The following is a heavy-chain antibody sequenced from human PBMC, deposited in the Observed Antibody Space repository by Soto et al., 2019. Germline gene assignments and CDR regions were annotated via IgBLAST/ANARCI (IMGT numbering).Heavy chain of an antibody. D-gene: IGHD4-17*01. CDR3: ARDPLTTVVTPGFDY. J-gene: IGHJ4*02. CDR1: EGTFSSYA. CDR2: IIPIFGTA. V-gene: IGHV1-69*12. Sequence: QVQLVQSGAEVKKPGSSVKVSCKASEGTFSSYAISWVRQAPGQGLEWMGGIIPIFGTANYAQSFQGRVTITADGSTSTAYLERSSLRTAHTAVYYCARDPLTTVVTPGFDYWGQGTLVTVSS.